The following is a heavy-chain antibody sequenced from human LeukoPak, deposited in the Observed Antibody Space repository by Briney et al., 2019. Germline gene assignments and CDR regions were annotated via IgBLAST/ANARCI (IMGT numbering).Heavy chain of an antibody. V-gene: IGHV3-7*03. CDR3: TKGSMKSSGYDS. CDR2: IKQDGSEK. D-gene: IGHD6-19*01. J-gene: IGHJ4*02. CDR1: GFTFSHYW. Sequence: GGSLRLSCAASGFTFSHYWMSWVRQAPGKALEWVANIKQDGSEKWYIDSVKGRFTISRDNSKNTLYLQMNSLRADDTAVFYCTKGSMKSSGYDSWGQGTLVTLSS.